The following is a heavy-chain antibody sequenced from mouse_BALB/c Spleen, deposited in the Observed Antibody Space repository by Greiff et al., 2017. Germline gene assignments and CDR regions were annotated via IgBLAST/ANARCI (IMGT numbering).Heavy chain of an antibody. CDR3: ARLVEYGGNY. J-gene: IGHJ2*01. V-gene: IGHV1-80*01. Sequence: QVHVKQSGAELVRPGSSVKISCKASGYAFSSYWMNWVKQRPGQGLEWIGQIYPGDGDTNYNEKFKGKATLTADTSSSTAYMQLSSLTSEDSAVYFCARLVEYGGNYWGQGTTLTVSS. D-gene: IGHD2-10*02. CDR2: IYPGDGDT. CDR1: GYAFSSYW.